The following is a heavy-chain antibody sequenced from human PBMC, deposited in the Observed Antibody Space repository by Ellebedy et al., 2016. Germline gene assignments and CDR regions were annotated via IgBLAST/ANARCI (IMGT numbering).Heavy chain of an antibody. Sequence: GESLKISXAASGFTFSSYAMSWVRQAPGKGLEWVSAISGSGGSTYYADSVKGRFTISRDNSKNTLYLQMNSLRAEDTAVYYCASEGNFDYWGQGTLVTVSS. J-gene: IGHJ4*02. CDR2: ISGSGGST. CDR3: ASEGNFDY. D-gene: IGHD3-10*01. V-gene: IGHV3-23*01. CDR1: GFTFSSYA.